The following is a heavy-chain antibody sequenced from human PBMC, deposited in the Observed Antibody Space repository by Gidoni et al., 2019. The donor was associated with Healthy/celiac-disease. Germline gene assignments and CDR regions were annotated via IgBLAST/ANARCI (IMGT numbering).Heavy chain of an antibody. V-gene: IGHV2-26*01. CDR2: IFSNDEK. D-gene: IGHD3-3*01. CDR3: ARIPTRFWSGYSLDY. CDR1: GFSLSNARMG. J-gene: IGHJ4*02. Sequence: QVTLKESGPVLVNPTETLTLTCTVSGFSLSNARMGVSWIRQPPGKALEWLAHIFSNDEKSYSTSLKSRLTISKDTSKSQVVLTMTNMDPVDTATYYCARIPTRFWSGYSLDYWGQGTLVTVSS.